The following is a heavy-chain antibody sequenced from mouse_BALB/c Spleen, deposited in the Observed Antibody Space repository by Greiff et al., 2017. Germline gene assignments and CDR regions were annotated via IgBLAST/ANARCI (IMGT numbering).Heavy chain of an antibody. V-gene: IGHV5-9-4*01. CDR1: GFTFSSYA. J-gene: IGHJ3*01. CDR2: ISSGGSYT. Sequence: EVKLVESGGGLVKPGGSLKLSCAASGFTFSSYAMSWVRQSPEKRLEWVAEISSGGSYTYYPDTVTGRFTISRDNAKNTLYLEMSSLRSEDTAMYYCARGGIDSSGYWGQGTLVTVSA. D-gene: IGHD3-2*01. CDR3: ARGGIDSSGY.